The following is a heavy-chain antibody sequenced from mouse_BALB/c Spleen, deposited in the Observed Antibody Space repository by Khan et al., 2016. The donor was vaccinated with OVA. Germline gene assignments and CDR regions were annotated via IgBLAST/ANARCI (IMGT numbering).Heavy chain of an antibody. CDR2: IDPYNGGT. J-gene: IGHJ2*01. Sequence: IQLVQSGPELVKPGASVKVSCKASGYSFTDYNMFWVKQSPGKSLEWIGYIDPYNGGTNYNQKFMGKATLTVDKSSSTAFMHLNSLTSEDSAVYYCALIYHYGSGFDYWGQGTTLTVSS. CDR3: ALIYHYGSGFDY. CDR1: GYSFTDYN. D-gene: IGHD1-1*01. V-gene: IGHV1S135*01.